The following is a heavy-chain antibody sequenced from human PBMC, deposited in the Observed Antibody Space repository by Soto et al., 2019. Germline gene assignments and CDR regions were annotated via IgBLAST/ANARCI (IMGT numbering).Heavy chain of an antibody. Sequence: SETLSLTCTVSGGSTSSSSYYWGWIRQPPGKGLEWIGSIYYSGSTYYNPSLKSRVTISVDTSKNQFSLKLSSVTAADTAVYYCARIRFLEWLSSNWFDPWGQGTLVTVSS. CDR2: IYYSGST. CDR3: ARIRFLEWLSSNWFDP. J-gene: IGHJ5*02. V-gene: IGHV4-39*01. CDR1: GGSTSSSSYY. D-gene: IGHD3-3*01.